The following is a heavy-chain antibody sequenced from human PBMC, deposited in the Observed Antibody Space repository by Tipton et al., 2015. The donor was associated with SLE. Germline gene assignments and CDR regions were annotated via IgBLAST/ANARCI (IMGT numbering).Heavy chain of an antibody. D-gene: IGHD4-23*01. CDR3: AGSGKTDAYDV. V-gene: IGHV4-61*09. J-gene: IGHJ3*01. CDR2: IYTNGKT. Sequence: TLSLTCTVSGGSIRGTSYYWSWIRQPAGKGLEWIGHIYTNGKTSYNPSLENRVSISLDTSKNHLFLQLSSVTAADTAGYYCAGSGKTDAYDVSGQGTVVTFSS. CDR1: GGSIRGTSYY.